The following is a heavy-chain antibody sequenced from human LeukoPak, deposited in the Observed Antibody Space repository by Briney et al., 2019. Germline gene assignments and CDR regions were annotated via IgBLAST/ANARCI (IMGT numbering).Heavy chain of an antibody. D-gene: IGHD3-10*01. CDR1: GGSISSGSYY. CDR2: IYTSGST. J-gene: IGHJ4*02. Sequence: SQTLSLTCTVSGGSISSGSYYWSWIRQPAGKGLEWIGRIYTSGSTNYNPSLKSRVTISVDTSKNQFSLKLSSVTAADTAVYYCAREMVRGVQYWGQGTLVTVSS. CDR3: AREMVRGVQY. V-gene: IGHV4-61*02.